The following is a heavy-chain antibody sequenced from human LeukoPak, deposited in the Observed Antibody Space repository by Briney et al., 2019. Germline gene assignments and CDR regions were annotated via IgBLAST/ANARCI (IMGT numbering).Heavy chain of an antibody. CDR3: ASRYSSSWLGGNAFDI. D-gene: IGHD6-13*01. CDR2: INSDGSST. V-gene: IGHV3-74*01. J-gene: IGHJ3*02. Sequence: GGSLRLSCAASGFIFSSHGMNWVRQAPGKGLVWVSRINSDGSSTSYADSVKGRFTISRDNAKNTLYLQMNSLRAEDTAVYYCASRYSSSWLGGNAFDIWGQGTMVTVSS. CDR1: GFIFSSHG.